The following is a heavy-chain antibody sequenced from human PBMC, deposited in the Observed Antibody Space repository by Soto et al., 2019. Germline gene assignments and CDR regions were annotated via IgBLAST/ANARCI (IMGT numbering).Heavy chain of an antibody. D-gene: IGHD3-10*01. J-gene: IGHJ6*02. CDR3: ARDSKDLWFGELFSAVPGAYYGMDV. CDR1: GYTFTSYY. CDR2: INPSGGSA. V-gene: IGHV1-46*01. Sequence: GASVKVSCKASGYTFTSYYMHWVRQAPGQGLEWMGIINPSGGSASYAQKFQGRVTMTRDTSTSTVYMELSSLRSEDTAVYYCARDSKDLWFGELFSAVPGAYYGMDVWGQGTTVTVSS.